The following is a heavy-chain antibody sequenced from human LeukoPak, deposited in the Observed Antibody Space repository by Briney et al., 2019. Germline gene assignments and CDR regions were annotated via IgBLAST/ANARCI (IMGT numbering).Heavy chain of an antibody. Sequence: ASVKVSCKASGYTFTSYGISWVRQAPGQGLEWMGWISAYNGNTNYAQKLQGRVTMTTDTSTSTAYMEVRSLRFDDTAVYYCAREESIGRYQFLHDYWGQGTLVTVSS. V-gene: IGHV1-18*01. J-gene: IGHJ4*02. CDR2: ISAYNGNT. CDR1: GYTFTSYG. D-gene: IGHD1-26*01. CDR3: AREESIGRYQFLHDY.